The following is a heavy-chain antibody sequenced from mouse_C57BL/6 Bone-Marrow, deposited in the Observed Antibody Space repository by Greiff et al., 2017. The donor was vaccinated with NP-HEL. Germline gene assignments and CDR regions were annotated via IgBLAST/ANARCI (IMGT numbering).Heavy chain of an antibody. V-gene: IGHV8-8*01. D-gene: IGHD1-1*01. J-gene: IGHJ4*01. CDR3: ARIKDYGSSFFMDY. Sequence: QVTLKVCGPGILQPSQTLSLTCSFSGFSLSTFGMGVGWIRPPSGKGLEWLAHIWWDDDKYYNPALKSRLTISKDTSKNQVFLKIANVDTADTATYYCARIKDYGSSFFMDYWGQGTSVTVSS. CDR2: IWWDDDK. CDR1: GFSLSTFGMG.